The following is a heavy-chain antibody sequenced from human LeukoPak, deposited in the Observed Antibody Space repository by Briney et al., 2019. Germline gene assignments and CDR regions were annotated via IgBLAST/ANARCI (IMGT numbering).Heavy chain of an antibody. V-gene: IGHV1-2*02. J-gene: IGHJ5*02. D-gene: IGHD3-10*01. Sequence: ASVKVSCKAFGYTFTDYHMHWVRQAPGQGLEWMGWINPNSGDTNYAQKFQGRVTMTRDTSISTAYMELSRLRSDDTAVYYCATITMVHGNWFDPWGQGTLVTVSS. CDR3: ATITMVHGNWFDP. CDR1: GYTFTDYH. CDR2: INPNSGDT.